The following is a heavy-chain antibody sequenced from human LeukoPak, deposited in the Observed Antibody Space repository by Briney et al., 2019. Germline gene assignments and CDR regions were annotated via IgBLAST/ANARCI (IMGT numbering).Heavy chain of an antibody. V-gene: IGHV1-46*01. Sequence: ASVKVSCKASGYTFTSYYMHWVRQAPGQGLEWMGIINPSGGSTSYAQKFQGRVTMTRDTSTSTVYMELSSLRSEDTAVYYCAREPKVVPAAGYLDYWGQGTLVTVSS. J-gene: IGHJ4*02. CDR1: GYTFTSYY. CDR3: AREPKVVPAAGYLDY. D-gene: IGHD2-2*01. CDR2: INPSGGST.